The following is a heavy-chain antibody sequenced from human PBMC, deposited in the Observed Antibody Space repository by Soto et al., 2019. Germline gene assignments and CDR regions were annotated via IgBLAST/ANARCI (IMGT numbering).Heavy chain of an antibody. D-gene: IGHD3-10*01. J-gene: IGHJ4*02. Sequence: EVQLVESGGGLVQPGGSLRLSCAASGFTFSSHWLHWVRHAPGKGLVWVSRINSDGSSTNYADSVKGQFTISRDNAKNTVYLQVNSLRVEDTAVYYCARGGSGTYLLDYWGQGTLVTVSS. V-gene: IGHV3-74*01. CDR2: INSDGSST. CDR1: GFTFSSHW. CDR3: ARGGSGTYLLDY.